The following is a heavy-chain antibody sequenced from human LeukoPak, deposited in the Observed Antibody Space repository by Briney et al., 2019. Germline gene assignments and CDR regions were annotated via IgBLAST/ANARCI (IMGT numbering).Heavy chain of an antibody. CDR2: INHSGST. CDR3: ARGGRHRRFDP. J-gene: IGHJ5*02. Sequence: SETLSLTCAVYGGSFSGYYWSWIRQPPGKGLEWIGEINHSGSTNYNPSLKSRVTISVDTSKNQFSLKLSSVTAADTAVYYCARGGRHRRFDPWGQGTLATVSS. D-gene: IGHD2-21*01. V-gene: IGHV4-34*01. CDR1: GGSFSGYY.